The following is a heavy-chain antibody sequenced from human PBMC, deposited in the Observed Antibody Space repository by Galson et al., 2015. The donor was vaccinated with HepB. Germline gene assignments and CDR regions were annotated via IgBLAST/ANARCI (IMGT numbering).Heavy chain of an antibody. CDR3: APSTYQLRFFVGWREGSWFDP. V-gene: IGHV2-5*01. D-gene: IGHD3-3*01. J-gene: IGHJ5*02. Sequence: PALVKPTQTLTLTCTFSGFSLSTSGVGVGWIRQPPGKALEWLALIYWNDDKRYSPSLKSRLTITKDTSKNQVVLTMTNMDPVDTATYYCAPSTYQLRFFVGWREGSWFDPWGQGTLVTVSS. CDR1: GFSLSTSGVG. CDR2: IYWNDDK.